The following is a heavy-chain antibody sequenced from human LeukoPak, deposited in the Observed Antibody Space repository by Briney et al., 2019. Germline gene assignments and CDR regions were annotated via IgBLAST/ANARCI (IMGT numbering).Heavy chain of an antibody. J-gene: IGHJ4*02. CDR2: IYHSGST. CDR3: ARERYSYGFDY. CDR1: GGSITNDNW. V-gene: IGHV4-4*02. Sequence: SGTLSLTCAVTGGSITNDNWWSWVRQPPGKGLEWIGEIYHSGSTKCNPSLKSRVIMSVDKSKNQFSLNLTSVTAADTAVYYCARERYSYGFDYWGQGTLVTVSS. D-gene: IGHD5-18*01.